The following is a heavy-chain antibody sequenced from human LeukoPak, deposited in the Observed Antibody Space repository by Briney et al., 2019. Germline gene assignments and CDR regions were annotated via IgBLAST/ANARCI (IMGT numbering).Heavy chain of an antibody. CDR1: GGSFRGYY. Sequence: SETLSLTCAVYGGSFRGYYWSWIRQPPGKGLEWIGEINHRGSTKYNPSLKSRVTISVDTSKNQFSLNLRSAAAADTAVYYCARGDILTGYSYWGQGTLVTVSS. CDR3: ARGDILTGYSY. V-gene: IGHV4-34*01. D-gene: IGHD3-9*01. CDR2: INHRGST. J-gene: IGHJ4*02.